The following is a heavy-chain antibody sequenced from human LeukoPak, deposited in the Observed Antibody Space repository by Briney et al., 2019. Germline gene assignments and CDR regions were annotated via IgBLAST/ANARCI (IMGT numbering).Heavy chain of an antibody. CDR2: IYTSGST. V-gene: IGHV4-4*07. D-gene: IGHD6-19*01. CDR1: GGSISTYY. J-gene: IGHJ4*02. Sequence: SETLSLTCTVSGGSISTYYWSWIRQPAGKGLEWIGRIYTSGSTNYNPSLKSRVTISVDTSKNQFSLKLSSVTAADTAVYYCVYSSGWFFDYWGQGTLVTVSP. CDR3: VYSSGWFFDY.